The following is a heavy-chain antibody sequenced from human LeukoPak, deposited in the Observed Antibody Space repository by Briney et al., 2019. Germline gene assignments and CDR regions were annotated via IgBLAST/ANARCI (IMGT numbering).Heavy chain of an antibody. Sequence: SCKASGYTFTGYYMHWVRQAPGKGLEWVAVISYDGSNKYYADSVKGRFTISRDNSKNTLYLQMNSLRAEDTAVYYCARASGSSPGGDAFDIWGQGTMVTVSS. V-gene: IGHV3-30*04. CDR3: ARASGSSPGGDAFDI. CDR2: ISYDGSNK. J-gene: IGHJ3*02. D-gene: IGHD1-26*01. CDR1: GYTFTGYY.